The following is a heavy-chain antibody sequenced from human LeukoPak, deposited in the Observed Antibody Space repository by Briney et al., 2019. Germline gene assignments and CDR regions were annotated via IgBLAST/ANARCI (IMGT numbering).Heavy chain of an antibody. CDR2: INHSGST. D-gene: IGHD6-19*01. CDR3: ARVRYSSGWYHTHAFDI. J-gene: IGHJ3*02. V-gene: IGHV4-34*01. Sequence: SETLSLTCTVSGYSISSGYYWSWIRQPPGRGLEWIGEINHSGSTNYNPSLKSRVTISVDTSKNQFSLKLSSVTAADTAVYYCARVRYSSGWYHTHAFDIWGQGTMVTVSS. CDR1: GYSISSGYY.